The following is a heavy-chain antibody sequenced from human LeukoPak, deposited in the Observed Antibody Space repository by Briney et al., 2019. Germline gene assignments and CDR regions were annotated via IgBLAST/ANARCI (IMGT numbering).Heavy chain of an antibody. Sequence: SETLSLTCTLSGGSISNYYWSWIRQPPGKGLEWIGYIYYSGSANYNPSLKSRVTISVDTSKNQFSLNLSSVTAADTALYYCAKDLPQYYDFWSGYYGGFDYWGQGTLVTVSS. V-gene: IGHV4-59*01. J-gene: IGHJ4*02. CDR2: IYYSGSA. CDR1: GGSISNYY. CDR3: AKDLPQYYDFWSGYYGGFDY. D-gene: IGHD3-3*01.